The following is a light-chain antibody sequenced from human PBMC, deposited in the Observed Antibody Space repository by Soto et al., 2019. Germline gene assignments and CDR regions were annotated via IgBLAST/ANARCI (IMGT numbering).Light chain of an antibody. Sequence: DIQMTQSPSSLSASVGDRVTITCRASQGISSYLAWYQQKPGKVPQRLIYGASSLQSGVPSRFSGSGSGTEFTLTISSLQPEDSATYYCLQNNRYPWTFGQGTKV. CDR1: QGISSY. J-gene: IGKJ1*01. V-gene: IGKV1-17*01. CDR2: GAS. CDR3: LQNNRYPWT.